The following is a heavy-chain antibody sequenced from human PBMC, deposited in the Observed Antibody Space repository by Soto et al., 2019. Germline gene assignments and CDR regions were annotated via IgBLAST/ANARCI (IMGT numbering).Heavy chain of an antibody. D-gene: IGHD3-22*01. CDR3: ATDRVAFDM. CDR1: GCMFTGYY. CDR2: INPKSGGT. Sequence: GASVKVSCKASGCMFTGYYIHWVRQAPGQGLEWMGWINPKSGGTKYAEKFQGRVSMTGDTSITTAYMELSSLRSDDTAVYYCATDRVAFDMWGQGTKVTVSS. J-gene: IGHJ3*02. V-gene: IGHV1-2*02.